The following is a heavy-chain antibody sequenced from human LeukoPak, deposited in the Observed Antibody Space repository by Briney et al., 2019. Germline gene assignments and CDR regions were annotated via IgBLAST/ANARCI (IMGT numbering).Heavy chain of an antibody. CDR3: ARDNLPMYYYDSIRAFDI. Sequence: GGSLRLSCAASGFTFSSYSMNWVRQAPGKGLEWVSSISSSSSYIYYADSVKGRFTISRDNAKNSLYLQMNSLRAEDTAVYYCARDNLPMYYYDSIRAFDIWGQGTMVTVSS. J-gene: IGHJ3*02. CDR2: ISSSSSYI. D-gene: IGHD3-22*01. V-gene: IGHV3-21*01. CDR1: GFTFSSYS.